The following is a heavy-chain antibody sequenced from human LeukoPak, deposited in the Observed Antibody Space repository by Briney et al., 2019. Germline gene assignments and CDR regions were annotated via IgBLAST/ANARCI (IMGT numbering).Heavy chain of an antibody. CDR1: GFTFSSYA. J-gene: IGHJ4*02. CDR3: ARGSDFDY. Sequence: GRSLRLSCAASGFTFSSYAMHWVRQAPGKGLEWVAVISYDGSNKYYADSVKGRFTISRDNSKNTLYLQMNSLRAEDTAVYYCARGSDFDYWGQGTWSPSPQ. CDR2: ISYDGSNK. D-gene: IGHD3-3*01. V-gene: IGHV3-30-3*01.